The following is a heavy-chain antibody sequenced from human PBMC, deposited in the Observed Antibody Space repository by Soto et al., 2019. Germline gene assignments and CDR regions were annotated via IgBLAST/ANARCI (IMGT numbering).Heavy chain of an antibody. Sequence: ETLSLTCTVSGGSISSYYWNWIRQPPGKGLEWIGYIYYGGSTTYNPSLKSRVTISVDTSKNQFSLKLDSVTAADTAVYYCAGSPYYYYGMDVWGQETSVTGPS. J-gene: IGHJ6*02. CDR2: IYYGGST. CDR3: AGSPYYYYGMDV. CDR1: GGSISSYY. D-gene: IGHD6-13*01. V-gene: IGHV4-59*01.